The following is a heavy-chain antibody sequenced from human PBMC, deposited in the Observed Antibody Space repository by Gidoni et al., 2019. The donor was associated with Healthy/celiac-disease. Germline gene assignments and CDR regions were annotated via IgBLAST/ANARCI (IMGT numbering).Heavy chain of an antibody. CDR3: ARAPGEAVVVTAPLGY. J-gene: IGHJ4*02. Sequence: VQLVQTGGEGKKPGAAVKVSGKAGGYSFTDYGISGVRQAPGQVLEWMGWISAYNGNTKYAQNLQGRVTMTTDTSTSTAYMGLRSLRSDDTAVYYCARAPGEAVVVTAPLGYWGQGTLVTVSS. D-gene: IGHD2-21*02. CDR2: ISAYNGNT. V-gene: IGHV1-18*01. CDR1: GYSFTDYG.